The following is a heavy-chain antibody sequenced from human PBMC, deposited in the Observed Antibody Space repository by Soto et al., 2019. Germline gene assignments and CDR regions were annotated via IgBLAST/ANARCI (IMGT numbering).Heavy chain of an antibody. Sequence: EVQVVGSGGGLVQPGGSLRLSCAASGFTFSINSMNWVRQAPGKGLEWISYISSSSSTIYADSVKGRFTISRDNAKNSLYLQMNSLRDEDTAVYYCARVIWSGHLTSDLWGQGTLVTVSS. CDR2: ISSSSSTI. CDR1: GFTFSINS. CDR3: ARVIWSGHLTSDL. J-gene: IGHJ5*02. V-gene: IGHV3-48*02. D-gene: IGHD3-3*01.